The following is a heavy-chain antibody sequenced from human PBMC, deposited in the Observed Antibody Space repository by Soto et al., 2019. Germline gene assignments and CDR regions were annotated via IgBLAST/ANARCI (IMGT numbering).Heavy chain of an antibody. CDR3: AKHEGYCSTTTSSNFVY. CDR2: IYPGDSDS. CDR1: GFTFTSYW. V-gene: IGHV5-51*01. J-gene: IGHJ4*02. D-gene: IGHD2-2*01. Sequence: PGESLKISCKGSGFTFTSYWIAWVRQMPGKGLEWMGIIYPGDSDSSYSPSFQGQVTISADKSINTAYLHWSSLKASDTAIYYCAKHEGYCSTTTSSNFVYWGQGTLVTVSS.